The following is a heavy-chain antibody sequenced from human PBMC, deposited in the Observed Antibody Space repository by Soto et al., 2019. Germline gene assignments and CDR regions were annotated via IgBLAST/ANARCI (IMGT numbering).Heavy chain of an antibody. CDR2: ISWNSGSI. D-gene: IGHD6-19*01. CDR3: AKSHTTSGWYVTTDY. J-gene: IGHJ4*02. V-gene: IGHV3-9*01. CDR1: GFTFGDYA. Sequence: GGSLRLSCAASGFTFGDYAMQWVRQAPGKGLEWVSAISWNSGSIDYADSVKGRFTVSRDNAKNSLYLQMNSLRAEDTALYYCAKSHTTSGWYVTTDYWGQGTRVTVSS.